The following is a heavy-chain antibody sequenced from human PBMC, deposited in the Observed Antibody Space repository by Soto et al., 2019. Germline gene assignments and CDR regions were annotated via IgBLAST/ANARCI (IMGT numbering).Heavy chain of an antibody. J-gene: IGHJ4*02. CDR1: GYTFTSYA. D-gene: IGHD2-21*02. CDR2: INAGNGNT. V-gene: IGHV1-3*05. CDR3: ARSIVVVTALDY. Sequence: QVQLVQSGAEEKKPGASVKVSSKASGYTFTSYAMHWVRQAPGQRLEWMGWINAGNGNTKYSQKFQGRVTITRDTSASTAYMELSSLRPEDTAVYYCARSIVVVTALDYWGQGTLVTVSS.